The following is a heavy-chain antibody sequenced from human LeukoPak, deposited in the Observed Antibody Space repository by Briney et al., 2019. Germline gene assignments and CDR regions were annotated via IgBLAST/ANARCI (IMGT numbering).Heavy chain of an antibody. CDR3: ARGGGGELWIPHNWFDP. V-gene: IGHV4-30-4*01. CDR2: IYYSGST. Sequence: SETLSLTCTLSAGSISSGDYYWSWIRHPPGNGLEWIGYIYYSGSTYYNPSLKSRVTISVDTSKNQFSLKLSSVTAADTAVYYCARGGGGELWIPHNWFDPWGQGTLVTVSS. CDR1: AGSISSGDYY. D-gene: IGHD3-16*01. J-gene: IGHJ5*02.